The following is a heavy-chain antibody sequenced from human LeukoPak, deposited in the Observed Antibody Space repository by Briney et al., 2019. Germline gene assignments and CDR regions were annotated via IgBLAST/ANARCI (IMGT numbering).Heavy chain of an antibody. CDR2: VYYDGTS. CDR1: GGSINSHSYY. Sequence: SETLSLTCTVSGGSINSHSYYWGWIRQPPGKGLEWIGSVYYDGTSYSNPSLTRRAAVFVDTSRDEFSLDLSFVTAADTAVYYCVRHISTNTGYFDSCGQGTLVSVSS. V-gene: IGHV4-39*01. J-gene: IGHJ4*02. CDR3: VRHISTNTGYFDS. D-gene: IGHD5-24*01.